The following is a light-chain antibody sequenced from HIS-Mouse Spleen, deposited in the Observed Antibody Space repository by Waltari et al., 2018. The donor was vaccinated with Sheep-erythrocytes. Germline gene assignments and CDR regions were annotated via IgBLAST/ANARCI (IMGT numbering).Light chain of an antibody. CDR1: QGISSY. CDR2: AAS. Sequence: DIQLTQSPSFLSASVGDRVTITCRASQGISSYLACYQQKPGKAPKLLIYAASTLQSGVPSRFSGSGSGKEFTHTLSRLQPEDFATYYCQQLNSYPHTFGQGTKLEIK. J-gene: IGKJ2*01. CDR3: QQLNSYPHT. V-gene: IGKV1-9*01.